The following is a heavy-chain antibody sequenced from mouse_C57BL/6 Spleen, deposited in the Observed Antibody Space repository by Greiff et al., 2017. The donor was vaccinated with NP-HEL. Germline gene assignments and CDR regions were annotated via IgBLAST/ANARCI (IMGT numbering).Heavy chain of an antibody. CDR1: GYSITSGYY. CDR3: ARVNYYSNYEGAY. CDR2: ISYDGSN. V-gene: IGHV3-6*01. Sequence: VQLKESGPGLVKPSQSLSLTCSVTGYSITSGYYWNWIRQFPGNKLEWMGYISYDGSNNYNPSLKNRISITRDTSKNQFFLKLKSVTTEDTATYYCARVNYYSNYEGAYWGQGTLVTVSA. J-gene: IGHJ3*01. D-gene: IGHD2-5*01.